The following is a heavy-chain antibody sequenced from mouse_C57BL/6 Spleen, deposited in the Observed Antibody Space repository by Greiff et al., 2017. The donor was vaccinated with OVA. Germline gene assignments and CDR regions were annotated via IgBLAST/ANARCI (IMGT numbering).Heavy chain of an antibody. CDR2: IHPNSGST. CDR3: ARGRGQESFMFAY. V-gene: IGHV1-64*01. Sequence: QVQLKQPGAELVKPGASVKLSCKASGYTFTSYWMHWVKQRPGQGLEWIGMIHPNSGSTNYNEKFKSKATLTVDKSSSTAYMQLSSLTSEDSAVYYCARGRGQESFMFAYWGQGTLVTVSA. J-gene: IGHJ3*01. CDR1: GYTFTSYW. D-gene: IGHD3-3*01.